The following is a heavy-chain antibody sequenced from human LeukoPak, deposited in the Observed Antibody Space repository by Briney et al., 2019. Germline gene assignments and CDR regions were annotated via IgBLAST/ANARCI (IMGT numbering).Heavy chain of an antibody. CDR2: IIPILGIA. D-gene: IGHD5-24*01. CDR1: GGTFSGYA. CDR3: ARDTPVLRHGEMATITPFDY. V-gene: IGHV1-69*04. J-gene: IGHJ4*02. Sequence: SVKVSCKASGGTFSGYAISWVRQAPGQGLEWMGRIIPILGIANYAQKFQGRVTITADKSTSTAYMELSSLRSEDTAVYYCARDTPVLRHGEMATITPFDYWGQGTLVTVSS.